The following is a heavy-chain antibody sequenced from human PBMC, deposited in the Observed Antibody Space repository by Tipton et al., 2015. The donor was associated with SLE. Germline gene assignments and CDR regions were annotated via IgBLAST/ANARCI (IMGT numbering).Heavy chain of an antibody. CDR3: APRYTD. CDR2: IYSDGSRT. V-gene: IGHV3-74*01. Sequence: SLRLSCAASGFTFSSYWMHWVRQVPGKGLVWVSRIYSDGSRTNYADSVKGRFTISRDNAKNTLYLQMNSLRAEDTAVYYCAPRYTDWGQGTLVTVSS. D-gene: IGHD3-16*02. J-gene: IGHJ4*02. CDR1: GFTFSSYW.